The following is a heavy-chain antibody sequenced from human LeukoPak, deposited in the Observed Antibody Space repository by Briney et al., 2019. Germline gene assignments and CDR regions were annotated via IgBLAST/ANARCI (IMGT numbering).Heavy chain of an antibody. D-gene: IGHD2-2*01. CDR2: ISGSGGST. V-gene: IGHV3-23*01. CDR3: AKDRTSVVSAAPDY. Sequence: PGGSLRLSSAASGFTFSSYATSWVRQAPGKGLEWVSAISGSGGSTYYADSVKGRFTISRDNSKNTLYLQMNSLRVEDTAVYYCAKDRTSVVSAAPDYWGQGTLVTVSS. CDR1: GFTFSSYA. J-gene: IGHJ4*02.